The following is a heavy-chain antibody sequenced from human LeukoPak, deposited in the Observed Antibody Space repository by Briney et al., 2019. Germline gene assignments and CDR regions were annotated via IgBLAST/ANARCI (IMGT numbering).Heavy chain of an antibody. CDR2: ISSSSSTI. J-gene: IGHJ3*02. D-gene: IGHD3-22*01. Sequence: GGSLRLSCAASGFTFSSYSMNWVRQAPGKGLEWVSYISSSSSTIYYADSVKGRFTISRDNAKNSLYLQMNSLRAEDTAVYYCARYNYYDSTYAFDIWGQGTMVTVSS. CDR1: GFTFSSYS. CDR3: ARYNYYDSTYAFDI. V-gene: IGHV3-48*01.